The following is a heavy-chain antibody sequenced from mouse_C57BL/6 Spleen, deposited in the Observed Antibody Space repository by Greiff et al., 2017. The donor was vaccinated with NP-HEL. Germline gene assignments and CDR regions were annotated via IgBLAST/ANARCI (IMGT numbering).Heavy chain of an antibody. V-gene: IGHV1-80*01. CDR1: GYAFSSYW. CDR3: ARGPGEDYATDY. CDR2: IYPGAVDT. Sequence: QVQLQQSGAELVKPGASVKISCKASGYAFSSYWMNWVKQRPGKGLWGIGRIYPGAVDTNYNGKFKGKATLTAYKSSSTAYMQLSSLTSEDSAVYFCARGPGEDYATDYWGQGTSVTVSS. J-gene: IGHJ4*01.